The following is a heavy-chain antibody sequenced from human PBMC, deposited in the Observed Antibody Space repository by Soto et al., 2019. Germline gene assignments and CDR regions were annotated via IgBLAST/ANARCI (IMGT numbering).Heavy chain of an antibody. J-gene: IGHJ4*02. CDR1: GYVITSGYY. D-gene: IGHD3-16*01. Sequence: PSETLSLTCVVSGYVITSGYYWGWILQPPGKGLEWIGTVDHSGSTYYDPSLQGRVTISIDTSKNQFSLKLTPVTAADTALYYCARYFHAYSGGPNWGKETLVNVSS. CDR3: ARYFHAYSGGPN. V-gene: IGHV4-38-2*01. CDR2: VDHSGST.